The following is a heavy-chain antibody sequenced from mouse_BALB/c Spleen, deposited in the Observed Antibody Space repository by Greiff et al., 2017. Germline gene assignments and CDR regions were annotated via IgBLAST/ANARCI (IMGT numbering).Heavy chain of an antibody. D-gene: IGHD2-3*01. J-gene: IGHJ4*01. CDR3: ARKKNDGYYAMDY. CDR2: ISDGGSYT. CDR1: GFTFSDYY. Sequence: EVMLVESGGGLVKPGGSLKLSCAASGFTFSDYYMYWVRQTPEKRLEWVATISDGGSYTYYPDSVKGRFTISRDNAKNNLYLQMSSLKSEDTAMYYCARKKNDGYYAMDYWGQGTSVTVSS. V-gene: IGHV5-4*02.